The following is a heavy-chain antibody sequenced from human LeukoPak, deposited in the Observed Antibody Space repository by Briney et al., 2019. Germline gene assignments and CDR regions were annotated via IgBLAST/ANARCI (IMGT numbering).Heavy chain of an antibody. J-gene: IGHJ6*03. Sequence: SVKVSCKASGGTFSSYAISWVRQAPGQGLEWMGGIIPIFGTANYAQKFQGRVTITTDESTSTAYMELSSLRSEDTAVYYCARQSCSSTSCYDLLRYYYMDVWGKGTTVTVSS. CDR1: GGTFSSYA. CDR3: ARQSCSSTSCYDLLRYYYMDV. D-gene: IGHD2-2*01. CDR2: IIPIFGTA. V-gene: IGHV1-69*05.